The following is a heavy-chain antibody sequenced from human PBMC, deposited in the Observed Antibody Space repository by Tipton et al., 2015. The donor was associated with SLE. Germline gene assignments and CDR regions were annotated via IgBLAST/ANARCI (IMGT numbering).Heavy chain of an antibody. V-gene: IGHV3-21*01. CDR3: ARAGLGAFDI. CDR2: ISSSSSYI. J-gene: IGHJ3*02. Sequence: SLRLSCAASGFTFSSYSMNWVRQAPGKGLEWVSSISSSSSYIYYADSVKGRFTISRDNAKNSLYLQMSRLRAEDTAVYYCARAGLGAFDIWGQGTMVTVSS. CDR1: GFTFSSYS.